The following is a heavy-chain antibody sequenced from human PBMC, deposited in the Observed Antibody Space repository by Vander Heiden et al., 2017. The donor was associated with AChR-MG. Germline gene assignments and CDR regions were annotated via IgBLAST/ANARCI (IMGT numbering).Heavy chain of an antibody. D-gene: IGHD5-12*01. CDR1: GGSFSGYY. CDR3: ARATCGGGATLFDY. CDR2: INHSGST. V-gene: IGHV4-34*01. Sequence: QVQLQQWGAGLFKPSETLSLTCAVYGGSFSGYYWSWLRQPPGKGLEWIGEINHSGSTNYNPSLKSRVTISVDTSKNQFSLKLSSVTAADTAVYYCARATCGGGATLFDYWGQGTLVTVSS. J-gene: IGHJ4*02.